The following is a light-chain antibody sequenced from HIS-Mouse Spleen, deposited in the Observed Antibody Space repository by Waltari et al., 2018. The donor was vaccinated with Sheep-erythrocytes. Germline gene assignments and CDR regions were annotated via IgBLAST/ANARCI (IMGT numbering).Light chain of an antibody. Sequence: QSALTQPPSASGSPGQSVTTPCPGSSSDVGGSNYVSWYQQHPGKAPKLMIYEVSKRPSGVPDRFSGSKSGNTASLTVSGLQAEDEADYYCSSYAGSNYWVFGGGTKLTVL. CDR2: EVS. CDR3: SSYAGSNYWV. V-gene: IGLV2-8*01. J-gene: IGLJ3*02. CDR1: SSDVGGSNY.